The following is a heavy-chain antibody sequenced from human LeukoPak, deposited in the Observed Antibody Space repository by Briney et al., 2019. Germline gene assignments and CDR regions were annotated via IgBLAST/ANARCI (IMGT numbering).Heavy chain of an antibody. CDR1: GFAFSSYG. CDR2: ISGNGGYT. J-gene: IGHJ5*02. D-gene: IGHD6-6*01. CDR3: AKDPYSSSWFSRDWFDP. Sequence: GGSLRLSCAASGFAFSSYGIHWVRQAPGQGLEWVSAISGNGGYTYYANFVKGRFTISRDNSKNTLYLQMNSLKAEDTAVYYCAKDPYSSSWFSRDWFDPWGQGTLVTVSS. V-gene: IGHV3-23*01.